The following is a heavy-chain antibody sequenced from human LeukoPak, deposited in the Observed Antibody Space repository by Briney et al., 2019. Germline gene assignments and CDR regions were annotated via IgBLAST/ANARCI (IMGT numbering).Heavy chain of an antibody. J-gene: IGHJ4*02. D-gene: IGHD2-2*01. CDR2: IGAYNGNT. CDR3: ARDHPRRSTSCYYC. V-gene: IGHV1-18*01. Sequence: ASVKVSCKASGYTFTSYGISWVRQAPGQGLEWMGWIGAYNGNTNYAQKLQGRVTMTTDTSTSTAYMELRSLRSDDTAVYYCARDHPRRSTSCYYCWGQGTLVTVSS. CDR1: GYTFTSYG.